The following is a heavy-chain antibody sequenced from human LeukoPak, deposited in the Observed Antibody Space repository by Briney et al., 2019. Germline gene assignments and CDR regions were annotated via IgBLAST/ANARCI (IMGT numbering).Heavy chain of an antibody. D-gene: IGHD1-26*01. CDR3: ARVIVGATTTSPFDY. J-gene: IGHJ4*02. Sequence: AGGSLRLSCAASGFTFDDYAMHWVRQAPGKGLEWVSGISWNSGSIGYADSVKGRFTISRDNAKNSLYLQMNSLRAEDTAVYYCARVIVGATTTSPFDYWGQGTLVTVSS. V-gene: IGHV3-9*01. CDR1: GFTFDDYA. CDR2: ISWNSGSI.